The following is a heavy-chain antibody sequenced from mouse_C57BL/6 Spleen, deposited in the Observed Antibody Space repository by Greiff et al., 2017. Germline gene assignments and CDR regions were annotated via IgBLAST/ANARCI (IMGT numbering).Heavy chain of an antibody. V-gene: IGHV5-4*01. Sequence: DVMLVASGGGLVKPGGSLKLSCAASGFTFSSYAMSWVRQTPEKRLEWVATISDGGSYTYYPDNVKGRFTISRDNAKNNLYLQMSHLKSEDTAMYYCAREGYGSSYEYFDVWGTGTTVTVSS. D-gene: IGHD1-1*01. CDR2: ISDGGSYT. CDR3: AREGYGSSYEYFDV. J-gene: IGHJ1*03. CDR1: GFTFSSYA.